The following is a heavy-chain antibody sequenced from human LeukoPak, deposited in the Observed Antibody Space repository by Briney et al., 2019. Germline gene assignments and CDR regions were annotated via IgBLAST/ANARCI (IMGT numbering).Heavy chain of an antibody. D-gene: IGHD3-16*02. J-gene: IGHJ4*02. CDR2: IYYSGST. CDR1: GGSISSSSYY. CDR3: ARVVTFGGVIAGLLDY. V-gene: IGHV4-39*01. Sequence: PSETLSLTCTVSGGSISSSSYYWGWIRQPPGKGLEWIGSIYYSGSTYYNPSLKSRVTISVDTSKNQFSLKLSSVTAAETAVYYCARVVTFGGVIAGLLDYWGQGTLVTVSS.